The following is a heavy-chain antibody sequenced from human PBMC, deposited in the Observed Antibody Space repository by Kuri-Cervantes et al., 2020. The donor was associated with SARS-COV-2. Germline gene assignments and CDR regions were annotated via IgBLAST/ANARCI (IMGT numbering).Heavy chain of an antibody. V-gene: IGHV4-30-4*01. CDR1: GDSLSSDDYY. D-gene: IGHD6-13*01. CDR3: ARFPSSSWYHFDY. J-gene: IGHJ4*02. Sequence: SETLSLTCTVSGDSLSSDDYYWARIRQSPGKGLEWIAYIHYSGSTNYNPSLKSRVSMSVATSKNQFSLKMTSVTAADSAVYYCARFPSSSWYHFDYWGQGTLVTVSS. CDR2: IHYSGST.